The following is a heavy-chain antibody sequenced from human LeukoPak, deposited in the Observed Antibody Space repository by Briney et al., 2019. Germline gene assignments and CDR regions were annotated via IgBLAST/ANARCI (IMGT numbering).Heavy chain of an antibody. V-gene: IGHV3-30*02. J-gene: IGHJ4*02. CDR1: GFSFRDFW. CDR3: VADFWADKDY. CDR2: LWNTGINK. Sequence: GGSLRLSCAASGFSFRDFWMTWVRQAPGKGLEWVAFLWNTGINKNYADSVQGRFTISRDNSKNTLFLDMNSLRTDDTGVYYCVADFWADKDYWGQGTLVTVSS. D-gene: IGHD3-3*01.